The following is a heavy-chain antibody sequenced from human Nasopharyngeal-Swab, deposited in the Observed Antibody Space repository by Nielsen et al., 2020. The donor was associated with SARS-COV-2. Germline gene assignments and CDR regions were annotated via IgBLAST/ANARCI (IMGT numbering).Heavy chain of an antibody. CDR2: IYYSGST. CDR3: ARRTRYGITGTRGGFPV. V-gene: IGHV4-30-4*01. J-gene: IGHJ6*04. D-gene: IGHD1-7*01. Sequence: WIRQPPGKGLEWIGYIYYSGSTYYNPSLKSRVTISVDTFKNQFSLKLSSVTAADTAVYYCARRTRYGITGTRGGFPVWGKGTTVTVSS.